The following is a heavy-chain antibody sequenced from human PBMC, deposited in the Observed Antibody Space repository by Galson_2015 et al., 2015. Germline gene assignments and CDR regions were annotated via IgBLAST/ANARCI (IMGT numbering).Heavy chain of an antibody. CDR1: GFTFSSYG. V-gene: IGHV3-33*08. CDR2: IWYDGSKK. Sequence: SLRLSCAASGFTFSSYGMHWVRQAPGKGLEWASVIWYDGSKKYYVDSVKGRFTIYRDNSKNTLYLQMNSLRAEDTAVYYCARNGGPYGVNIIGNWFDPWGQGTLVTVSS. D-gene: IGHD4-23*01. CDR3: ARNGGPYGVNIIGNWFDP. J-gene: IGHJ5*02.